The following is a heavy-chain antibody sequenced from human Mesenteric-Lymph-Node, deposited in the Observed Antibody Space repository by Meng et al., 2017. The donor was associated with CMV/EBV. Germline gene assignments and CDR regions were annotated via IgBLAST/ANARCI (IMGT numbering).Heavy chain of an antibody. CDR2: TQFDGTKT. J-gene: IGHJ4*02. D-gene: IGHD3-3*01. CDR3: AKADTYDPLDY. V-gene: IGHV3-30*02. CDR1: GFTFSSYA. Sequence: GGSLRLSCAASGFTFSSYAMHWVRQAPGTGLEWVAFTQFDGTKTYYTESVRGRFTVSRDNPYNMVYLQMNSLRPEDTAVYYCAKADTYDPLDYWGQGTPVTVSS.